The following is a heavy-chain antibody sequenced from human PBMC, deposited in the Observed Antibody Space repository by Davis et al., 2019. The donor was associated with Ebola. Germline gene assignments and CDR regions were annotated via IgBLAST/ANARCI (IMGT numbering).Heavy chain of an antibody. V-gene: IGHV3-30-3*01. CDR3: ARGSFTDTREDY. J-gene: IGHJ4*02. D-gene: IGHD2-8*02. CDR2: ISYDGSNK. CDR1: GFTFSSYA. Sequence: PGGSLRLSCAASGFTFSSYAMHWVRQAPGKGLEWVAVISYDGSNKYYADSVKGRFTISRDNSKNTLYLQMNSLRAKDTAVYYCARGSFTDTREDYWGQGTLVTVSS.